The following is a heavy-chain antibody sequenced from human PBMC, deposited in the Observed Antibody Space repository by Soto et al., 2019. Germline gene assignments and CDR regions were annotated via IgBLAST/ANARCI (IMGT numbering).Heavy chain of an antibody. V-gene: IGHV1-69*13. D-gene: IGHD3-3*01. CDR2: IIPIFGTA. J-gene: IGHJ6*02. Sequence: SVKVSCKASGGTFSSYAISWVRQAPGQGLEWMGGIIPIFGTANYAQKFQGRVAITADESTSTAYMELSSLRSEDTAVYYCAFWSGPTGLGMDVWGQGTTVTVSS. CDR1: GGTFSSYA. CDR3: AFWSGPTGLGMDV.